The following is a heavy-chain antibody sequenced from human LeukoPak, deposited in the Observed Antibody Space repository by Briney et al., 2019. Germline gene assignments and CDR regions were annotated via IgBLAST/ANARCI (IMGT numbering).Heavy chain of an antibody. D-gene: IGHD2-21*01. V-gene: IGHV3-48*03. CDR2: ISSSGSTI. CDR3: ARDQGGGPSGEVRHAFDI. J-gene: IGHJ3*02. CDR1: GFTFSSYE. Sequence: GGSLRLSCAASGFTFSSYEMNWVRQAPGKGLEWVSYISSSGSTIYYADSVKGRFTISRDNAKNSLYLQMNSLRAEDTAVYYCARDQGGGPSGEVRHAFDIWGQGTMVTVSS.